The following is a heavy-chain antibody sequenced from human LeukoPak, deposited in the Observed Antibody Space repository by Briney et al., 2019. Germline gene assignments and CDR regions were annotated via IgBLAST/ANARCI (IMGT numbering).Heavy chain of an antibody. V-gene: IGHV1-18*01. CDR2: ISAYNGNT. CDR1: GYTFTSYG. D-gene: IGHD4-17*01. CDR3: ARSRLRSEGYYFDY. J-gene: IGHJ4*02. Sequence: GASVKVSCKASGYTFTSYGTSWVRQAPGQGLEWMGWISAYNGNTNYAQKFQGRVTITRDTSASTAYMELSSLRSEDTAVYYCARSRLRSEGYYFDYWGQGTLVTVSS.